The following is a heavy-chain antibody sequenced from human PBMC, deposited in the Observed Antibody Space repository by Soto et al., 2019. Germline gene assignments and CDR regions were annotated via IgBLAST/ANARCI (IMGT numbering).Heavy chain of an antibody. V-gene: IGHV3-30*18. Sequence: QVQLVESGGGVVQAGRSLRLSCAASGFTFSNYGMHWVRQTPGQGLEWVALILYDGSNKYYADSVKGRFTISRDNSKNTLYLQVSSLRAEDTAVYYCAKSRDAYNFYFYYGMDVWGQGTTVTVSS. D-gene: IGHD2-2*01. J-gene: IGHJ6*02. CDR3: AKSRDAYNFYFYYGMDV. CDR2: ILYDGSNK. CDR1: GFTFSNYG.